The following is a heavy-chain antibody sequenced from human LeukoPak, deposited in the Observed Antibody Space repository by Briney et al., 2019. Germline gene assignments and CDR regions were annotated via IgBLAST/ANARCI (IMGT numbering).Heavy chain of an antibody. V-gene: IGHV4-39*01. D-gene: IGHD6-19*01. CDR1: GGSISSSSYY. CDR2: IYYSGST. Sequence: PSETLSLTCTVSGGSISSSSYYWGWIRQPPGKGLEWIGSIYYSGSTYYNPSLKSRVTMSVDTSKNQFSLKLSSVTAADTAVYYCARHPSIAVAGKDWFDPWGQGTLVTVSS. J-gene: IGHJ5*02. CDR3: ARHPSIAVAGKDWFDP.